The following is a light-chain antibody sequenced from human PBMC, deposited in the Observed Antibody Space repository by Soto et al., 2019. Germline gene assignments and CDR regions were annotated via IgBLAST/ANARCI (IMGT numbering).Light chain of an antibody. CDR1: SSDVGTYNL. J-gene: IGLJ7*01. Sequence: QSALTQPASVSGSPGQSITISCTGTSSDVGTYNLVSWYQLHAGKAPKLMIYEGSKRPSGVSNRFSGSKSDNTASLTISGLQAEDEADYYCCSYAGIGTIFGGGTQLTVL. CDR2: EGS. V-gene: IGLV2-23*01. CDR3: CSYAGIGTI.